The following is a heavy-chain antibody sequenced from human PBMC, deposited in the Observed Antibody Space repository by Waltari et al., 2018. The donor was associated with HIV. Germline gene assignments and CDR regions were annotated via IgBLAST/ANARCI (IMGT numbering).Heavy chain of an antibody. V-gene: IGHV4-39*01. J-gene: IGHJ6*02. CDR1: GGSISSNTYY. CDR3: ATYSDFWSGYSERHSYEYGINV. Sequence: QLQLQESGPGLVKPSETLSLTCTVSGGSISSNTYYWGWIRQPPGKGLEWIGSVSYSASTYYNPSLKSRVTISVDTSKNQFSLKLNSVTAADTAVYYCATYSDFWSGYSERHSYEYGINVWGQGTTVTVSS. CDR2: VSYSAST. D-gene: IGHD3-3*01.